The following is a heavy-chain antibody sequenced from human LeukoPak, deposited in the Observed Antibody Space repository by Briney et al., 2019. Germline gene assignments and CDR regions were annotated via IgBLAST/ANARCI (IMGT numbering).Heavy chain of an antibody. J-gene: IGHJ3*02. Sequence: SETLSLTCTVSGGSIISSSYYWGWIRQPPGKGLEWIGSIYYSGNTDYNPSLKSRVTISVETSKNQFSLKLSSVTAADTAVYYCAAGSSGYTDAFDIWGQGTMVTVSS. D-gene: IGHD3-22*01. V-gene: IGHV4-39*07. CDR3: AAGSSGYTDAFDI. CDR2: IYYSGNT. CDR1: GGSIISSSYY.